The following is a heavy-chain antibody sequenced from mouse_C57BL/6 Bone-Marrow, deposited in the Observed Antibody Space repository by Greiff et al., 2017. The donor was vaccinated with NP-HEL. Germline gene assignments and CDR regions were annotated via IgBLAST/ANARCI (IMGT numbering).Heavy chain of an antibody. CDR3: ASPNWDFFDY. V-gene: IGHV1-4*01. CDR2: IHPSSGYT. D-gene: IGHD4-1*02. J-gene: IGHJ2*01. CDR1: GYTFTSYT. Sequence: VQLQQSGAELARPGASVKMSCKASGYTFTSYTLHWVKQRPGQGLEWIGYIHPSSGYTKYNQKFKDKATWTADKSSSTAYMQLSSLTSEDSAVYYCASPNWDFFDYWGQGTTLTVSA.